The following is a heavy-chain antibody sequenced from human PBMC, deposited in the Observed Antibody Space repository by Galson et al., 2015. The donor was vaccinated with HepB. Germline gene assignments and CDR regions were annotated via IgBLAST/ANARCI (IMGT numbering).Heavy chain of an antibody. CDR1: GFTFSSYA. J-gene: IGHJ4*02. D-gene: IGHD2-15*01. CDR2: ISSNGGST. V-gene: IGHV3-64D*06. CDR3: VKNPPGYCSGGSCYPYYFDY. Sequence: SLRLSCAASGFTFSSYAMHWVRQAPGKGLEYVSAISSNGGSTYYADSVKGRFTISRDNSKNTLYLQMSSLRAEDTAVYYCVKNPPGYCSGGSCYPYYFDYWGQGTLVTVSS.